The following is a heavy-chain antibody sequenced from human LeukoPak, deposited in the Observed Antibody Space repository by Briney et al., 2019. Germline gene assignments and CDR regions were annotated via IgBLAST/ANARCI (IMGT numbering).Heavy chain of an antibody. CDR3: ARGMDLTSVWFDP. V-gene: IGHV1-2*02. J-gene: IGHJ5*02. CDR1: GYTFTGYY. CDR2: INPNSGGT. D-gene: IGHD2-2*03. Sequence: GASVKVSCKASGYTFTGYYMHWVRQAPGQGLEWMGWINPNSGGTNYAQKFQGRVTMTRDTSISTAYMELSRLRSDDTAVYYCARGMDLTSVWFDPWGQGTLVTVSS.